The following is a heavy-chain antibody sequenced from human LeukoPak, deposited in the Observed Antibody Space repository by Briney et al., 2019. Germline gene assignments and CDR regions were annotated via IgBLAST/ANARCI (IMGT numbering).Heavy chain of an antibody. Sequence: GGSLRLSCAASGFTFGNYAMTWVRQAPGKGLEWVSAISGSGGSTYYADSVKGRFTISRDNSKNTLYLQMNSLRAEDTAVYYCAKAPRYYYGSGSYPPDYWGQGTLVTVSS. J-gene: IGHJ4*02. CDR2: ISGSGGST. CDR3: AKAPRYYYGSGSYPPDY. V-gene: IGHV3-23*01. CDR1: GFTFGNYA. D-gene: IGHD3-10*01.